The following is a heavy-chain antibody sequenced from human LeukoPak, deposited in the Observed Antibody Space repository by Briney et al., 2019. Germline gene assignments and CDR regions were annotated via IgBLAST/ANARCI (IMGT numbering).Heavy chain of an antibody. V-gene: IGHV4-59*01. Sequence: SETLSLTCTVSGGSISSYYWSWIRQPPGKGLEWIGYIYYSGSTNYNPSLKSRVTISVDTSKNQFSLKLSSVTAADTAVYYCARVEYDYGDYEDYWGQGTLVTVSS. CDR1: GGSISSYY. J-gene: IGHJ4*02. D-gene: IGHD4-17*01. CDR2: IYYSGST. CDR3: ARVEYDYGDYEDY.